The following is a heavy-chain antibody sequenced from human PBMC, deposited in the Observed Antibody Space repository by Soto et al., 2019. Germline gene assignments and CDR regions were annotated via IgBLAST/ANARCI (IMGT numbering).Heavy chain of an antibody. J-gene: IGHJ4*02. CDR2: ISYDGSNK. D-gene: IGHD3-10*01. CDR3: APWFGAFDY. Sequence: GSIRLSCAASIFTSISFAMDWVRQAPGKGLEWVAVISYDGSNKYYADSVKGRFTISRDNSKNTLFLQMNSLRAEDTAVYYCAPWFGAFDYWGQGT. V-gene: IGHV3-30-3*02. CDR1: IFTSISFA.